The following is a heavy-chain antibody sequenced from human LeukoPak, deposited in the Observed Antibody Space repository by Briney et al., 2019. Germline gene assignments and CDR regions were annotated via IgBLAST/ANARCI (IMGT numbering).Heavy chain of an antibody. D-gene: IGHD3-3*01. CDR1: GFTVSSNY. V-gene: IGHV3-53*01. CDR3: ANRASYWRFDY. J-gene: IGHJ4*02. CDR2: IYSGGST. Sequence: PGGSLRLSCAASGFTVSSNYMSWVRQAPGKGLEWVSVIYSGGSTYYADSVKGRFTISRDNSKNTLYLQMNSLRAEDTAVYYCANRASYWRFDYWGQGTLVTVSS.